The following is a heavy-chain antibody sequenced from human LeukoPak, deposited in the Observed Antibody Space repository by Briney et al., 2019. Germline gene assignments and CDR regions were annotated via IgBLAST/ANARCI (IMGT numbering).Heavy chain of an antibody. D-gene: IGHD2/OR15-2a*01. CDR3: AKDRNAASSMVYYFDY. CDR1: GFTFSSYA. CDR2: ISGSGGST. V-gene: IGHV3-23*01. J-gene: IGHJ4*02. Sequence: GGSLRLSCAASGFTFSSYAMSWVRQAPGKGLEWVSAISGSGGSTYYADSVKGRFTISRDNSKNTLYLQMNSLRAEDTAVYYCAKDRNAASSMVYYFDYWGQGTLVTVSS.